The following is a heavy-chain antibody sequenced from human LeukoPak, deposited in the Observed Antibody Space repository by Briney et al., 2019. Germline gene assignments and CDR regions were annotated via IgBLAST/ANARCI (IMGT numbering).Heavy chain of an antibody. CDR2: ISYDGSNK. J-gene: IGHJ4*02. CDR1: GFTFSSYA. D-gene: IGHD6-19*01. Sequence: GGSLRLSRAASGFTFSSYAMHWVRQAPGKGLEWVAVISYDGSNKYYADSVKGRFTISRDNAKNTLYLQMNSLRAEDTAVYYCARDLEIAVTGPGGDYWGQGTLVTVSS. V-gene: IGHV3-30*04. CDR3: ARDLEIAVTGPGGDY.